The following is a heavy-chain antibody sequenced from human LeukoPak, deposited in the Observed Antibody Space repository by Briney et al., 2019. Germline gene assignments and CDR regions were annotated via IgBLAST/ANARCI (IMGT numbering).Heavy chain of an antibody. CDR1: GGSISSYY. Sequence: KTSETLSLTCTVSGGSISSYYWSWIRHPPGKGLEWIGYIYYIGSTNYNPSLKSRVSISVDTSKNQFSLKLSSVTAADTAVYYCARVLNGDYGFDYRGQGTLVTVSS. V-gene: IGHV4-59*01. J-gene: IGHJ4*02. D-gene: IGHD4-17*01. CDR3: ARVLNGDYGFDY. CDR2: IYYIGST.